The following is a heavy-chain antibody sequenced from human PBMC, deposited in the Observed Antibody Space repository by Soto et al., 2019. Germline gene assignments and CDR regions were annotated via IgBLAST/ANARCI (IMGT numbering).Heavy chain of an antibody. V-gene: IGHV4-31*03. CDR2: IYYSGST. J-gene: IGHJ5*02. D-gene: IGHD3-22*01. Sequence: PSETLSLTCTVSGGSISSGGYYWSWIRQHPGKGLEWIGYIYYSGSTYYNPSLKSRVTISVDTSKNQFSLKLSSVTAADTAVYYCARVPYYYDSSGYYFGWFAPWGQGTLVTVSS. CDR3: ARVPYYYDSSGYYFGWFAP. CDR1: GGSISSGGYY.